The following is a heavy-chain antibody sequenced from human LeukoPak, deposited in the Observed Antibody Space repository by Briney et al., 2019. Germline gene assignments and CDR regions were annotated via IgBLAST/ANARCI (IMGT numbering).Heavy chain of an antibody. J-gene: IGHJ4*02. CDR2: IYSGGST. V-gene: IGHV3-66*01. CDR3: AKAPRSSGWYYFDY. D-gene: IGHD6-19*01. CDR1: GFTVSSNY. Sequence: AGSLRLACAASGFTVSSNYMTWVRQAPGKGLEWLAVIYSGGSTYYADSVKSRFTISRDESKSTLYLQMNSLSAEDTAVYYCAKAPRSSGWYYFDYWGQGTLVPVTS.